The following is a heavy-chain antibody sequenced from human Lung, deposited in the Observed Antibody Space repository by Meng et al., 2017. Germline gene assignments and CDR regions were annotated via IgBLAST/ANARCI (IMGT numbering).Heavy chain of an antibody. CDR1: GFTFSSYG. V-gene: IGHV3-33*01. CDR3: ARGGWYSSSSRVDY. CDR2: IWYDGSNK. D-gene: IGHD6-13*01. Sequence: VRLVGSGGGVVQPGRSLRLSCAASGFTFSSYGMHWVRQAPGKGLEWVAVIWYDGSNKYYADSVKGRFTISRDNSKNTLYLQMNSLRAEDTAVYYCARGGWYSSSSRVDYWGQGTLVTVSS. J-gene: IGHJ4*02.